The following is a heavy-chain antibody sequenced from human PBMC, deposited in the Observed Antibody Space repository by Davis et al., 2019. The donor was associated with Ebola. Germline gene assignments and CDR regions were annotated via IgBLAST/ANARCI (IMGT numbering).Heavy chain of an antibody. Sequence: GESLKISCAASGFTFSSYGMHWVRQAPGKGLEWVAVISYDGSNKYYADSVKGRFTISRDNAKNSLYLQMNSLRDEDTAVYYCVRVVQAGNFDYWGQGTLVTVSS. V-gene: IGHV3-30*03. D-gene: IGHD1-14*01. J-gene: IGHJ4*01. CDR1: GFTFSSYG. CDR3: VRVVQAGNFDY. CDR2: ISYDGSNK.